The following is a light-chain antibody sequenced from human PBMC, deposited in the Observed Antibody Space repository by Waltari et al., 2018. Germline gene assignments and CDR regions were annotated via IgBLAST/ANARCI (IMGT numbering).Light chain of an antibody. CDR3: GTWDSSLSAVV. V-gene: IGLV1-51*01. CDR2: DKN. CDR1: SSNIGNNY. Sequence: QSVLTQPPSVSAAPGQKVTISCSGSSSNIGNNYVSWYQQLPGTAPKLLIYDKNKRPSGIPDRCSGSKSGTSATLGITGLQTGDEADYYCGTWDSSLSAVVFGGGTKLTVL. J-gene: IGLJ2*01.